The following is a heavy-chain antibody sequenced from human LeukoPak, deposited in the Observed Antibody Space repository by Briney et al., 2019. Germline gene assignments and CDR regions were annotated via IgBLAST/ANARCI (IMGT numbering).Heavy chain of an antibody. V-gene: IGHV1-46*01. CDR2: IYPRDGST. CDR3: ARDQEGFDY. J-gene: IGHJ4*02. CDR1: GYSFTNNY. Sequence: ASVKVSYKASGYSFTNNYIHWARQAPGQGLEWMGMIYPRDGSTSYAQRFQDRVTVTRDTSTSTVHMELSGLRAEDTALYYCARDQEGFDYWGQGTLVTVSS.